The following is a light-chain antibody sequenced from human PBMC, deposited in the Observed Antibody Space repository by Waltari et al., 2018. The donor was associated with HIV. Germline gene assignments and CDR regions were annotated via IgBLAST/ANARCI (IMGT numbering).Light chain of an antibody. V-gene: IGLV2-8*01. CDR3: SSYAPTNNFYVL. CDR1: SSYIGGYNS. Sequence: QSALTQPPSASGSPGQSVTISCTGTSSYIGGYNSVSWYQQHPGKAPNLIMTEVTKRPSGVPDRFSGSKSGNTASLTVSGLQAEDEAHYYCSSYAPTNNFYVLFGGGTALTVL. CDR2: EVT. J-gene: IGLJ2*01.